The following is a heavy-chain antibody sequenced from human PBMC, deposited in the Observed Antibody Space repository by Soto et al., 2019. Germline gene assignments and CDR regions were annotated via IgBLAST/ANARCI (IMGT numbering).Heavy chain of an antibody. V-gene: IGHV3-23*01. CDR2: ISGSGGST. Sequence: PWGSLRLSCAASGFTFSSYAMSWVRQAPGKGLEWVSAISGSGGSTYYADSVEGRFTISRDNSKNTLYLQMNSLRAEDTAVYYCAKDFRFTPESMDVWGQGTTVTVSS. CDR3: AKDFRFTPESMDV. CDR1: GFTFSSYA. D-gene: IGHD3-3*01. J-gene: IGHJ6*02.